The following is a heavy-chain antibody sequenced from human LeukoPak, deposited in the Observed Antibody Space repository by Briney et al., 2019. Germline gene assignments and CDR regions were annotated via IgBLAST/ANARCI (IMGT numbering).Heavy chain of an antibody. D-gene: IGHD3-10*01. CDR2: ISSSSSYI. Sequence: GGSLRLSCAASGFTFSNYWMTWLRQAPGKGLEWVSSISSSSSYIYYADSVKGRFTISRDNAKNSLYLQMNSLRAEDTAVYYCARDRFGPNWFDPWGQGTLVTVSS. CDR1: GFTFSNYW. CDR3: ARDRFGPNWFDP. V-gene: IGHV3-21*01. J-gene: IGHJ5*02.